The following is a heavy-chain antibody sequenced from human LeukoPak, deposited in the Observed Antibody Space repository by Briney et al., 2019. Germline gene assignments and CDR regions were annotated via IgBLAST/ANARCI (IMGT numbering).Heavy chain of an antibody. V-gene: IGHV4-59*01. D-gene: IGHD2-15*01. CDR3: ARYELGYCTASSCFGPLDY. J-gene: IGHJ4*02. Sequence: PSETLSLTCSVSGASITGYYWSWIRQSPGKGLEWIGHLYYGGNTNYNPSLKRRVTISVDTSKNQFSLKLSSVITADTAIYYCARYELGYCTASSCFGPLDYWGQGTLVTVSS. CDR1: GASITGYY. CDR2: LYYGGNT.